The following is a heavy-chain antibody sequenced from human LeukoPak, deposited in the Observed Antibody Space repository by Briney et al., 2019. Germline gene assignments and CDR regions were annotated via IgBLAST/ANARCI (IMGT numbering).Heavy chain of an antibody. V-gene: IGHV3-66*01. J-gene: IGHJ5*02. CDR2: MYGNGNT. CDR3: ARATSGRVLGDTSDWFDP. CDR1: GLSVSNNY. D-gene: IGHD2-8*02. Sequence: GGSLRLSCAASGLSVSNNYMIWVRQSPGRGLEWVSIMYGNGNTYYADSVKGRFTISRDDSKNTLYLQMNNLRAEDTALYYCARATSGRVLGDTSDWFDPWGQGPLVPVSS.